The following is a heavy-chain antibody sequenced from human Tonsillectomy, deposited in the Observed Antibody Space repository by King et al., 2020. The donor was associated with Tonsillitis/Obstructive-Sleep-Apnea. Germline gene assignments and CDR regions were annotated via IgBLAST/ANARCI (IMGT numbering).Heavy chain of an antibody. CDR1: GFTFSSYA. CDR2: IIGSGGST. D-gene: IGHD2-2*02. J-gene: IGHJ4*02. V-gene: IGHV3-23*04. CDR3: AKGAHIVVVPATIDNYFDY. Sequence: QLVQSGGGLVQPGGSLRLSCAASGFTFSSYAMSWVRQAPGKGLEWVSAIIGSGGSTYYADSGKGRFTISRDNSKNTLYLQMNSLRAEDTAVYYCAKGAHIVVVPATIDNYFDYWGQGTLVTVSS.